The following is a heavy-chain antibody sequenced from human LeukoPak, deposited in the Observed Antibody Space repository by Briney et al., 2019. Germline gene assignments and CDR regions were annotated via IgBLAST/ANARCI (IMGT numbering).Heavy chain of an antibody. D-gene: IGHD3-22*01. Sequence: SVKVSCKASGGTLSTYAISWVRQAPGQGLEWMGGIIPIFGTANYAQKMQGRVTITADESTSTAYMELSSLRSEDTAVYYCARALREYYYDSSGYNNHYWGQGTLVTVSS. V-gene: IGHV1-69*13. CDR2: IIPIFGTA. CDR3: ARALREYYYDSSGYNNHY. J-gene: IGHJ4*02. CDR1: GGTLSTYA.